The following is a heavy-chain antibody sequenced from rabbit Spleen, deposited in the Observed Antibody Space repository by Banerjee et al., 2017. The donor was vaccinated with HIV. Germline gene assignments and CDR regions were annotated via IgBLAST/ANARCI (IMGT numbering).Heavy chain of an antibody. Sequence: QEQLEESGGDLVKPGGTLTLTCKASGIDFNSAYYMFWVRQAPGKGLEWIACIGIDSGLTWYASWVNGQFSISKTSSTTVTLQMTSLTAADTATYFCARGSATMTMVITGYYFNLWGPGTLVTVS. CDR1: GIDFNSAYY. CDR2: IGIDSGLT. CDR3: ARGSATMTMVITGYYFNL. V-gene: IGHV1S45*01. D-gene: IGHD2-1*01. J-gene: IGHJ4*01.